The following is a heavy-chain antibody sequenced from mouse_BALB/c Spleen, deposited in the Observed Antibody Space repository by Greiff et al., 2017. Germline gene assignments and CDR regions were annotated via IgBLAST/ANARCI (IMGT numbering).Heavy chain of an antibody. Sequence: QVQLKQSGAELAKPGASVKMSCKASGYTFTSYWMHWVKQRPGQGLEWIGYINPSTGYTEYNQKFKDKATLTADKSSSTAYMQLSSLTSEDSAVYYCARDYGSSYRFAYWGQGTLVTVSA. V-gene: IGHV1-7*01. CDR3: ARDYGSSYRFAY. D-gene: IGHD1-1*01. CDR1: GYTFTSYW. CDR2: INPSTGYT. J-gene: IGHJ3*01.